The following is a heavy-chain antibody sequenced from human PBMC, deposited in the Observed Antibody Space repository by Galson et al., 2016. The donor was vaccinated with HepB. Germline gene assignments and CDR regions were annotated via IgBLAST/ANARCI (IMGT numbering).Heavy chain of an antibody. CDR3: ARDSGTLRFDY. CDR1: GGSISTYY. CDR2: IYYSGYT. Sequence: LSLTCTVSGGSISTYYWNWIRQPPGKGLEWIGYIYYSGYTNYNPSLKSRVTISVDTSKDQFSLKLSSVTAADAAVYYCARDSGTLRFDYWGQGTLVTVTS. V-gene: IGHV4-59*01. D-gene: IGHD3-10*01. J-gene: IGHJ4*02.